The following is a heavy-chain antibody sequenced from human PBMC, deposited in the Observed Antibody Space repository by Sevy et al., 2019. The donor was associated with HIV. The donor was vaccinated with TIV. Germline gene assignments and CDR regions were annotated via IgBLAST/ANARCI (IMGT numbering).Heavy chain of an antibody. V-gene: IGHV1-18*01. CDR2: ISAYNGNT. CDR3: AREGGSIVVVPAAISVADAFDI. Sequence: ASVKVSCKASGYTFTSYGISWVRQAPGQGLEWMGWISAYNGNTNYAQKLQGRVTMTTDTSTSTAYMELRSLRPDDTAVYYCAREGGSIVVVPAAISVADAFDIWGQGTMVTVSS. CDR1: GYTFTSYG. D-gene: IGHD2-2*01. J-gene: IGHJ3*02.